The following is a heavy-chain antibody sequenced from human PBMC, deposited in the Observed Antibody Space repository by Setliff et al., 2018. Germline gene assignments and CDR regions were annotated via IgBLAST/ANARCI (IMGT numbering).Heavy chain of an antibody. V-gene: IGHV4-4*07. J-gene: IGHJ4*02. D-gene: IGHD1-1*01. Sequence: SETLSLTCTVSGASISNYFWTWIRQPAGSGLEYIGRLYPDGSTNSNPSLRSRVAISVDKSENQLSLNLTSVTAADTAVYYCARQGGAIEYGENARVFDSWGQGILVTVSS. CDR3: ARQGGAIEYGENARVFDS. CDR2: LYPDGST. CDR1: GASISNYF.